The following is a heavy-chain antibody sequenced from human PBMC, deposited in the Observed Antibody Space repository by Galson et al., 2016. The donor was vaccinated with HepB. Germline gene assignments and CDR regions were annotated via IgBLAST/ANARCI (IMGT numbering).Heavy chain of an antibody. J-gene: IGHJ4*02. CDR3: VKPRTYYDFWRIDY. CDR2: ILEDGNKE. CDR1: GFTFMRYG. D-gene: IGHD3-3*01. Sequence: SLRLSCAASGFTFMRYGMHWVRQSPGKGLEWVALILEDGNKEYYADSVKGRFTISRDDSNNTVQLQINSLRPEDTAVYYCVKPRTYYDFWRIDYWGQGALVIVSS. V-gene: IGHV3-30*18.